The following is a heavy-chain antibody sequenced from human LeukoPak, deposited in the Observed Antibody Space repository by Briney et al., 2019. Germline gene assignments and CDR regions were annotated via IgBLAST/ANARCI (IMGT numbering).Heavy chain of an antibody. V-gene: IGHV3-30*02. Sequence: GGSLRLSCAASGFTFSSYGMHWVHQAPGKGLEWVAIIRYDGSNKYYADSVKGRFTISRDNSKNTLYLQMNSLRAEDTAVYYCAKDLGYCSSTSCFESPFDYWGQGTLVTVSS. D-gene: IGHD2-2*01. CDR2: IRYDGSNK. J-gene: IGHJ4*02. CDR1: GFTFSSYG. CDR3: AKDLGYCSSTSCFESPFDY.